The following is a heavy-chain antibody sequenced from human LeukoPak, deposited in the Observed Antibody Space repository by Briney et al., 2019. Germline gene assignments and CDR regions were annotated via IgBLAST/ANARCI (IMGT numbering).Heavy chain of an antibody. V-gene: IGHV1-18*01. D-gene: IGHD3-10*01. CDR1: GYTFTSYV. J-gene: IGHJ4*02. CDR3: ARARYYGSGGDY. CDR2: ISAYNGNT. Sequence: ASVKVSCKASGYTFTSYVISWVRQAPGQGLEWMGWISAYNGNTNYAQKLQGRVTMTTDTSTSTAYMELRGLRSDDTAVYYCARARYYGSGGDYWGQGTLVTVSS.